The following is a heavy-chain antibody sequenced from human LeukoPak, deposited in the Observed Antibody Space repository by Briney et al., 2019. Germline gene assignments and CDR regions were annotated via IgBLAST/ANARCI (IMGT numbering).Heavy chain of an antibody. V-gene: IGHV1-46*01. Sequence: GASVKASCKASGYTVTTYYMHWVRQAPGQGLEWMGILNPSGGSSSYAQKFQGRATLTRATSTSTVYMELSSLRSEDTAVYYCASVYKNGMDVWGQGTTVIVSS. J-gene: IGHJ6*02. CDR1: GYTVTTYY. CDR3: ASVYKNGMDV. CDR2: LNPSGGSS. D-gene: IGHD5-24*01.